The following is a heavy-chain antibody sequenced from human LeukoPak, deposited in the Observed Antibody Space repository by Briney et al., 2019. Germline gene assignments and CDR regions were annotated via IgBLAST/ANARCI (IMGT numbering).Heavy chain of an antibody. CDR1: GGSFSGYY. CDR3: ASRAAYDILTRERQVGGKSFDY. Sequence: SETLSLTCAVYGGSFSGYYWSWIRQPPGKGLEWIGEINHSGSTNYNPSLKSRVTISVDTSKNQFSLKLSSVTAADTGVYYCASRAAYDILTRERQVGGKSFDYWGQGTLVTVSS. V-gene: IGHV4-34*01. J-gene: IGHJ4*02. D-gene: IGHD3-9*01. CDR2: INHSGST.